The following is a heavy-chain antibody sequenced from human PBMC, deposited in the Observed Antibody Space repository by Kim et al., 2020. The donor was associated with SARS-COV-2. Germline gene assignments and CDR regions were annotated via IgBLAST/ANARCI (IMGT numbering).Heavy chain of an antibody. V-gene: IGHV4-4*02. D-gene: IGHD6-13*01. Sequence: SETLSLTCAVSGGSISSSNWWSWVRQPPGKGLECIGEIYHSGSTNYNPSLKSRVTISVDKSKNQFSLKLSSVTAADTAVYYCARDPREGIEYYYGMDVWGQGTTVTVSS. CDR1: GGSISSSNW. CDR2: IYHSGST. CDR3: ARDPREGIEYYYGMDV. J-gene: IGHJ6*02.